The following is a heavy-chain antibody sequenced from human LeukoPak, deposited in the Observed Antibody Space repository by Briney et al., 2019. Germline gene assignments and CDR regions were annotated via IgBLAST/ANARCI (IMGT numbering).Heavy chain of an antibody. CDR2: IREDGSQK. CDR3: ARGPTNGQAFDY. V-gene: IGHV3-7*01. CDR1: GFTFSSSW. J-gene: IGHJ4*02. D-gene: IGHD2-8*01. Sequence: GGSLRLSCVASGFTFSSSWMTWVRQAPGKGLEWVASIREDGSQKTAVDSVRGRFAISRDNAKNSVYLQMDSLRAEDTAVYYCARGPTNGQAFDYWGQGTLVTVSS.